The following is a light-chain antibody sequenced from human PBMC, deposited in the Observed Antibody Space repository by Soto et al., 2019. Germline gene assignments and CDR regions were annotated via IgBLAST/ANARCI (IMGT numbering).Light chain of an antibody. CDR2: LNSDGSH. J-gene: IGLJ2*01. Sequence: QTVVTQSPSASASLGASVKLTCTLSSGHSNYAIAWHQLQPEKGPRYLMKLNSDGSHLKGDGIPDRFSGSSSGAERYLTFSSLESEDEADYYCQTWGTGIQVFGGGTKVTVL. V-gene: IGLV4-69*01. CDR1: SGHSNYA. CDR3: QTWGTGIQV.